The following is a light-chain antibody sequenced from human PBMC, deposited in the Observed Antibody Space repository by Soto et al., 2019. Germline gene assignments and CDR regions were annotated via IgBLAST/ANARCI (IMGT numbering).Light chain of an antibody. CDR3: QQSYSALWGT. CDR2: AAS. CDR1: QNINNY. J-gene: IGKJ1*01. Sequence: DIQMTQSPSSLSASVGDRVTITCRTSQNINNYLNWYQQKPGKAPKLLIYAASILQSGVPSRFSGSGSGTEFTLTISSLQPEDFATYYCQQSYSALWGTCGQGTKVEIK. V-gene: IGKV1-39*01.